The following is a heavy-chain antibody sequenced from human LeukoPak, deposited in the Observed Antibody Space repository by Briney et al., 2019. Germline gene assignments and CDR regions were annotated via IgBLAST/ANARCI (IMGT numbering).Heavy chain of an antibody. D-gene: IGHD6-13*01. CDR2: ISSSSSYI. CDR3: ARGVGIAAPFDY. V-gene: IGHV3-21*01. J-gene: IGHJ4*02. CDR1: GFTFSSYS. Sequence: PGGSLRLSCAASGFTFSSYSMNWVSQAPGKGLEWVSSISSSSSYIYYADSVKGRFTISRDNAKNSLYLQMNSLTAEYTAVYYCARGVGIAAPFDYWGQGTLVTVSS.